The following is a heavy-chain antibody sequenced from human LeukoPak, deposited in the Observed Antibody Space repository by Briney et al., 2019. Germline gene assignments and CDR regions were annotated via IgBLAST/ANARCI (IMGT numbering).Heavy chain of an antibody. CDR3: SRHSADRAFDI. CDR2: THHSGTT. Sequence: SETLSLTCTVSGVSIGGYYWSWLRQPPGKGLEWLGYTHHSGTTNYNPSVGSRLTTSVDTSRKQVSLKLSSVTAADTAVYYCSRHSADRAFDIWGQGTMVTVSS. J-gene: IGHJ3*02. V-gene: IGHV4-59*08. D-gene: IGHD6-25*01. CDR1: GVSIGGYY.